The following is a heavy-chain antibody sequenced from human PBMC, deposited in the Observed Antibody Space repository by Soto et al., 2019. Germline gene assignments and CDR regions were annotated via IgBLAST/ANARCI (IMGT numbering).Heavy chain of an antibody. CDR3: ARSEVAGNFDY. Sequence: TLSLTCTVSGGSISSSSYYWGWIRQPPGKGLEWIGSIYYSGSTYYNPSLKSRVTISVDTSKNQFSLKLSSVTAADTAVYYCARSEVAGNFDYWGQGTLVTAPQ. CDR2: IYYSGST. J-gene: IGHJ4*02. D-gene: IGHD6-19*01. V-gene: IGHV4-39*01. CDR1: GGSISSSSYY.